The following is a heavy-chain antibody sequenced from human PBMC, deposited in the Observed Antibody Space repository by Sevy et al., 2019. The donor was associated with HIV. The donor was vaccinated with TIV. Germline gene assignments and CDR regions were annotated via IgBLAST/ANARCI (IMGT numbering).Heavy chain of an antibody. CDR1: GYTFTSYA. CDR2: INAGNGNT. J-gene: IGHJ5*02. V-gene: IGHV1-3*01. CDR3: ARDAPYCSSTSCSGGWFDP. D-gene: IGHD2-2*01. Sequence: ASVKVSCKASGYTFTSYAMHWVRQAPGQRLEWMGWINAGNGNTKYSQKFQGRVTITRDTSASTAYMELSSLRSEDTAVYYCARDAPYCSSTSCSGGWFDPWGQGTLVTVS.